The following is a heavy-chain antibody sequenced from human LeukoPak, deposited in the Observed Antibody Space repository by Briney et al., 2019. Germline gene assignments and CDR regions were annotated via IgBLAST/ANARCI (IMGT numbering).Heavy chain of an antibody. J-gene: IGHJ6*02. D-gene: IGHD3-22*01. Sequence: GGSLRLSCVASGVTLSNYAMSWVRQAPGKGLGWIGNIKLDGSEKYYVDSVKGRFTISRDNAKNSLYLQMNSLRAEDTAVYYCARDRWIVVGGYYYYYGMDVWGQGTTVTVSS. CDR1: GVTLSNYA. V-gene: IGHV3-7*03. CDR2: IKLDGSEK. CDR3: ARDRWIVVGGYYYYYGMDV.